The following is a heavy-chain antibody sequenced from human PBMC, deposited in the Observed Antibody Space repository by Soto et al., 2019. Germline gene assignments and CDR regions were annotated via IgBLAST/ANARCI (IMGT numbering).Heavy chain of an antibody. CDR2: ISFDGTNK. Sequence: QVQLVESGGGVVQPGRSLRLSCAASGFSVSFYALHWVRQAPGKGLEWVAVISFDGTNKYFADSVRGRFTISRDNSTNPLFLPMPSLKTEDPGVYYCAKRMDSIWGPFGLWGQGILVGVPS. D-gene: IGHD3-16*01. J-gene: IGHJ4*02. CDR3: AKRMDSIWGPFGL. CDR1: GFSVSFYA. V-gene: IGHV3-30-3*02.